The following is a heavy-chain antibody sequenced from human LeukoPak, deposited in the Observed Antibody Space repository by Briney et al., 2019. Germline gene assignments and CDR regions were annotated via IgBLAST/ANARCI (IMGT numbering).Heavy chain of an antibody. J-gene: IGHJ4*02. CDR1: GFIFSSCA. CDR3: AKGVGDPMGATTHLDY. Sequence: GGSLRLSCAASGFIFSSCAMLWVRHAPGKGLEWVSTISASGGTPYLADSVKGRFTISRDNSKNTLYLQMNSLRAADTAVYYCAKGVGDPMGATTHLDYWGQGILVTVSS. V-gene: IGHV3-23*01. CDR2: ISASGGTP. D-gene: IGHD1-26*01.